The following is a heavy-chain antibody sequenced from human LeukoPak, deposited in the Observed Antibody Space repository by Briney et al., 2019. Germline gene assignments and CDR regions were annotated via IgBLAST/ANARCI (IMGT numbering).Heavy chain of an antibody. CDR2: ISGSGNVT. J-gene: IGHJ4*02. CDR1: GFTFAKYA. Sequence: GGSLRLSCVGSGFTFAKYAMTWVRQAPGKGLEWVSVISGSGNVTYYAESVKGRFTISRDNSKRTLYLQMDSLRADDTAVYYCAKDRAGANWGQGTLVLVSS. V-gene: IGHV3-23*01. CDR3: AKDRAGAN.